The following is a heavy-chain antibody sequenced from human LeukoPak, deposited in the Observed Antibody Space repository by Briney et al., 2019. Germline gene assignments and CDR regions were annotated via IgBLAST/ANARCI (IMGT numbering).Heavy chain of an antibody. CDR3: ARDRYYYGSGAEYYFDY. J-gene: IGHJ4*02. CDR1: VYTFTIYG. CDR2: ISVYNGNT. V-gene: IGHV1-18*01. Sequence: GSSVNLSRKSAVYTFTIYGISLVRQAPAQGLEWMGWISVYNGNTNYAQKLQGRVTMTTDTSTSTAYMELRSLRSDDTAVYYCARDRYYYGSGAEYYFDYWGQGTLVTVSS. D-gene: IGHD3-10*01.